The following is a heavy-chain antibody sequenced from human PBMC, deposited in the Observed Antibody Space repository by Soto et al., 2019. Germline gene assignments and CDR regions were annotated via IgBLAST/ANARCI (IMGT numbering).Heavy chain of an antibody. D-gene: IGHD6-6*01. J-gene: IGHJ4*02. V-gene: IGHV4-39*01. CDR1: GNSISSYSYY. Sequence: PSETLSLTCTVSGNSISSYSYYWGWIRQAPGKVLEWIGTMHSSGTTSYNPSLQSRVTITIDTSKNQFSLQLKSVTPEDTAVYYCARASGYVDSWGQGTPVTVSS. CDR2: MHSSGTT. CDR3: ARASGYVDS.